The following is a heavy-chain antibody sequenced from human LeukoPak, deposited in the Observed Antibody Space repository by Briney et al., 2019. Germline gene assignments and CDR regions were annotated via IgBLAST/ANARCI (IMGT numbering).Heavy chain of an antibody. D-gene: IGHD4-17*01. CDR1: GFTFSSYW. CDR2: INSDGSAT. CDR3: ARGQYGDGRNGDY. V-gene: IGHV3-74*01. Sequence: GGSLRLSCAASGFTFSSYWMHWVRHAPGKGLVWVSRINSDGSATSYADSVKGRFTFSRDNAKNTLYLQMNSLRAEDTAVYYCARGQYGDGRNGDYWGQGTLVTVSS. J-gene: IGHJ4*02.